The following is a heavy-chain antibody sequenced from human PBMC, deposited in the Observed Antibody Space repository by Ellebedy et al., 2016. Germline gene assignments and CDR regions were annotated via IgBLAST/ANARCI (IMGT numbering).Heavy chain of an antibody. CDR3: VRGWYNFDY. CDR1: GFTFRSYA. Sequence: GESLKISCGGPGFTFRSYAMSWVRQAPGKGLEWVSGISTGGGSTYYADSVKGRFTISRDNSKDTLYLQMNSLRAEDTAVYYCVRGWYNFDYWGQGTLVTVSS. D-gene: IGHD6-19*01. J-gene: IGHJ4*02. V-gene: IGHV3-23*01. CDR2: ISTGGGST.